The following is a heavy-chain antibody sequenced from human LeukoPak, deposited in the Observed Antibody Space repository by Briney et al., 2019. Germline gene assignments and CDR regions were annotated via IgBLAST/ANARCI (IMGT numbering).Heavy chain of an antibody. Sequence: ASVKVSCKASGYTFTSYDINWVRQATGQGLEWMGWMNPNSGNTGYAQKFQGRVTMTTDTSTISVYMELSSLRSEDTAVYYCARWTTTYLDYWGQGTLVTVSS. J-gene: IGHJ4*02. CDR2: MNPNSGNT. CDR1: GYTFTSYD. CDR3: ARWTTTYLDY. V-gene: IGHV1-8*01. D-gene: IGHD4-11*01.